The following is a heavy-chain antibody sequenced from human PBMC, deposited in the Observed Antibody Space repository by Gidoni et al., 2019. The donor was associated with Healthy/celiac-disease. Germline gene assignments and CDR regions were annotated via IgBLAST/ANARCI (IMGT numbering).Heavy chain of an antibody. J-gene: IGHJ4*02. CDR1: GYTVTSYD. V-gene: IGHV1-8*01. D-gene: IGHD3-10*01. CDR2: MNPNSGNT. Sequence: HVQLMQSGAEVKKTAASVDVSCQASGYTVTSYDINWVRQATGQGLEWMGWMNPNSGNTGYAQKFQVRVTMTSKTSISTAYMELSSLRSEDTAVYYCARGIYYGSGSVYYFDYWGQGTLVTVSS. CDR3: ARGIYYGSGSVYYFDY.